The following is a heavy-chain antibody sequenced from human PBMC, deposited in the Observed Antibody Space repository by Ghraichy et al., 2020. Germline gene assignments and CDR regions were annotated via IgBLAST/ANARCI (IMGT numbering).Heavy chain of an antibody. CDR3: KMGASYHDGSDI. V-gene: IGHV3-23*01. D-gene: IGHD1-26*01. CDR1: GFTFTNYA. CDR2: ISGSGGRT. Sequence: GGSLRLSCAASGFTFTNYAMSWVRQTPGKGLEWVSGISGSGGRTYYADSVKGRFTISRDNSKNTLYLQMSGLRAEDTALYYCKMGASYHDGSDIWGQGTMVTVSS. J-gene: IGHJ3*02.